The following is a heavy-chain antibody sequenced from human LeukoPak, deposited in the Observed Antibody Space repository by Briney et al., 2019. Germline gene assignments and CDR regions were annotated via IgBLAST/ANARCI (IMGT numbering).Heavy chain of an antibody. V-gene: IGHV3-64*01. CDR1: GFTFSSYA. D-gene: IGHD1-20*01. Sequence: GGSLRLSCAASGFTFSSYAMHWVRQAPGKGLEYVSAISSNGGSTYYANSVKGRFTISRDNSKNTLYLQMGSLRAEDMAVYYCARVLGNNWNDRGWWGFDYWGQGTLVTVSS. CDR2: ISSNGGST. J-gene: IGHJ4*02. CDR3: ARVLGNNWNDRGWWGFDY.